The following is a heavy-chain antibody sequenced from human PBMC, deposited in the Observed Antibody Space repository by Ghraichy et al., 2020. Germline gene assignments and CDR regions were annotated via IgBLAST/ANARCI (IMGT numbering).Heavy chain of an antibody. J-gene: IGHJ4*02. CDR2: ISGSVGST. CDR3: AKRYSGSYYPNMAFDY. D-gene: IGHD3-10*01. CDR1: GFTFSSYA. V-gene: IGHV3-23*01. Sequence: GGSLRLSCTASGFTFSSYALTWVRQAPGKGLEWVSTISGSVGSTYNTDPVKGRFTISRDNSKNTLYLQMNSLRAEDTAVYYCAKRYSGSYYPNMAFDYWGQGTLVTVSS.